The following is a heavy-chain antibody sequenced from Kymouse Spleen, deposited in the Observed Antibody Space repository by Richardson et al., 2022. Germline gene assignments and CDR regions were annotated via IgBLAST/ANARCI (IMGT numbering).Heavy chain of an antibody. J-gene: IGHJ6*02. CDR2: IRSKANSYAT. Sequence: EVQLVESGGGLVQPGGSLKLSCAASGFTFSGSAMHWVRQASGKGLEWVGRIRSKANSYATAYAASVKGRFTISRDDSKNTAYLQMNSLKTEDTAVYYCTYYYGSGSYSYYGMDVWGQGTTVTVSS. D-gene: IGHD3-10*01. V-gene: IGHV3-73*02. CDR1: GFTFSGSA. CDR3: TYYYGSGSYSYYGMDV.